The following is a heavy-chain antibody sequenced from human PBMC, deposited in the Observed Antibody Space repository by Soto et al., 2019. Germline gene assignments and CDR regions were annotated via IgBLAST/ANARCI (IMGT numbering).Heavy chain of an antibody. Sequence: PSETLSLTCTVSNGSITSPTHYWGWIRHSPGKALEWIGSIFYSGAAYYNPSLKSRVTISVDTSRNQFSLRLRSVTAADTAVYFCTRGLATCSGGTCYVDSWGRGTLVTVSS. CDR3: TRGLATCSGGTCYVDS. V-gene: IGHV4-39*01. J-gene: IGHJ4*02. CDR2: IFYSGAA. D-gene: IGHD2-15*01. CDR1: NGSITSPTHY.